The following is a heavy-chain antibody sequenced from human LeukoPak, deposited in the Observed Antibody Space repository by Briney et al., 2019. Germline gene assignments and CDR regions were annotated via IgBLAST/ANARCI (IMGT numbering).Heavy chain of an antibody. Sequence: GGSLRLSCSASGFTVSGTHMSWVRQAPGKGLEWVSAMHTGGTTYYADSVTGRFTVSRDTSRNTLFLHMNSLRAEDTAVYYCAKDEATSGGGLASWGQGTLVTVSS. V-gene: IGHV3-53*01. D-gene: IGHD3-16*01. J-gene: IGHJ5*01. CDR3: AKDEATSGGGLAS. CDR2: MHTGGTT. CDR1: GFTVSGTH.